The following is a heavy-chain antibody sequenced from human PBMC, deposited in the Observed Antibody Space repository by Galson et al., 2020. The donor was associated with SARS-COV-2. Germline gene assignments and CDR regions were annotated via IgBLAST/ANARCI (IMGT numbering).Heavy chain of an antibody. CDR3: ARDEGIRGYNYGRLYYGMDV. CDR1: GFPFSTYS. V-gene: IGHV3-21*01. D-gene: IGHD5-18*01. J-gene: IGHJ6*02. Sequence: GESLKISCAASGFPFSTYSMNWVRLAPGKGLEWVSSISTSSSYTYYVDSVKGRFSISGDNPRNSLYLQMNSLIAEDTAVYYCARDEGIRGYNYGRLYYGMDVWSQGTTVTVSS. CDR2: ISTSSSYT.